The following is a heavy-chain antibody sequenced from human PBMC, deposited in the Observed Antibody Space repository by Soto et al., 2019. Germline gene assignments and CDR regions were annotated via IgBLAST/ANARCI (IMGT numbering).Heavy chain of an antibody. Sequence: TLYLTWTVSGESSISGGYYWNWKRQRPGKGLEWIGYIYYNGITYYNPSLKGRVLASVDTSKNQFSLKLSSVTAADTAVYYCAFHLVTIFGLVTHYNWLGPWGQGTLVTVSS. D-gene: IGHD3-3*01. V-gene: IGHV4-30-4*08. CDR2: IYYNGIT. CDR3: AFHLVTIFGLVTHYNWLGP. J-gene: IGHJ5*02. CDR1: GESSISGGYY.